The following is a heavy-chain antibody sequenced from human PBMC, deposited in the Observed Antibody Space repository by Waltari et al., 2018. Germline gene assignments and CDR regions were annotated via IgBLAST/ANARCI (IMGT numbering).Heavy chain of an antibody. Sequence: QSGAEVKKPGASVKVSCKASGYTFTSYGISWVRQAPGQGLEWMGWISAYNGNTNYAQKLQGRVTMTTDTSTSTAYMELRSLRSDDTAVYYCARDYSVITFGGPPDYWGQGTLVTVSS. CDR3: ARDYSVITFGGPPDY. J-gene: IGHJ4*02. V-gene: IGHV1-18*01. CDR1: GYTFTSYG. D-gene: IGHD3-16*01. CDR2: ISAYNGNT.